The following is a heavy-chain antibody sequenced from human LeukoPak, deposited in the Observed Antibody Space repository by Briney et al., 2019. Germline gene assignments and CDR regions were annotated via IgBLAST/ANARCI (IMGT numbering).Heavy chain of an antibody. CDR2: IYYSGST. CDR1: GGSISSGDYY. J-gene: IGHJ6*02. D-gene: IGHD2-2*01. CDR3: ARVHCSSTSCYYYYGMDV. Sequence: RTSETLSLTCTVFGGSISSGDYYWSWIRQPPGKGLEWIGYIYYSGSTYYNPSLKSRVTISVDTSKNQFSLKLSSVTAADTAVYYCARVHCSSTSCYYYYGMDVWGQGTTVTVSS. V-gene: IGHV4-30-4*01.